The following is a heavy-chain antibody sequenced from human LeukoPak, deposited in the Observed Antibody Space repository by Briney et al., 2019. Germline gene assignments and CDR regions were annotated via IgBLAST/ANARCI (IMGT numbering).Heavy chain of an antibody. CDR3: ARAPRGYNYGYGVFDF. Sequence: SETLSLTCTVSGGSISSGGYYWSWIRQHPGKGLEWIGYIYYSGSIYYNPSLKSRVTISLDTSKNQFSLKLSSVTAADTAVYFCARAPRGYNYGYGVFDFWGQGTLVTVSS. V-gene: IGHV4-30-4*08. CDR1: GGSISSGGYY. CDR2: IYYSGSI. J-gene: IGHJ4*02. D-gene: IGHD5-18*01.